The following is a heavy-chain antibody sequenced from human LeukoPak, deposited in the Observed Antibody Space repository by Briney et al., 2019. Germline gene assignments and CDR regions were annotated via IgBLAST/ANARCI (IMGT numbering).Heavy chain of an antibody. Sequence: SETLSLTCIVSGGSISRSSYYWGWLRQPPGKGLEWIGTISDSGSTYYSPSLKSRVTISVDTSKNQFSLKLRFVTAADTAVYYCARGGTNNYYYYYGMDVWGQGTTVTVSS. D-gene: IGHD2-8*01. J-gene: IGHJ6*02. V-gene: IGHV4-39*01. CDR2: ISDSGST. CDR1: GGSISRSSYY. CDR3: ARGGTNNYYYYYGMDV.